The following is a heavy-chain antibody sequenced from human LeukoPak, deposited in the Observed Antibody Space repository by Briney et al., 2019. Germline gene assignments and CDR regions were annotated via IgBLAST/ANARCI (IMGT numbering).Heavy chain of an antibody. CDR3: VKDFGRVRGTPDS. J-gene: IGHJ4*02. Sequence: GGSLRLSCSASGFVFSIYTMYWVRQAPGKGPEYVSTISGSGNGFSIYYADSVKGRFTISRDDSKSILYLQMNGLRSEDTAVYYCVKDFGRVRGTPDSWGQGTLVTVSS. V-gene: IGHV3-64D*06. CDR2: ISGSGNGFSI. D-gene: IGHD3-16*01. CDR1: GFVFSIYT.